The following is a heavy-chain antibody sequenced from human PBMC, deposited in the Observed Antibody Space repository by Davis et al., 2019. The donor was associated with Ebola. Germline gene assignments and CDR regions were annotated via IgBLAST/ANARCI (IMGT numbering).Heavy chain of an antibody. CDR2: INHSGST. CDR1: GGSFSGYY. J-gene: IGHJ6*02. V-gene: IGHV4-34*01. D-gene: IGHD2-15*01. CDR3: ARARVVVVAARYIYYYYGMDV. Sequence: MPGGSLRLSCAVYGGSFSGYYWSWIRQPPGKGLEWIGEINHSGSTYYNPSLKSRVTISVDTSKNQFSLKLSSVTAADTAVYYCARARVVVVAARYIYYYYGMDVWGQGTTVTVSS.